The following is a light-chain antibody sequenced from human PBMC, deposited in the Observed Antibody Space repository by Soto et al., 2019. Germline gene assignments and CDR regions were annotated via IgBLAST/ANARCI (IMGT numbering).Light chain of an antibody. Sequence: EIVLTQSPGTLTFSPGERATLSCRASQSVRNRYLAWYQQKPGQAPRLLIYGVSSRATGIPDRFSGSGSGTDFTLTISRLEPEDFAVYYCEQYDNSPLTFGGGTNVDIK. J-gene: IGKJ4*01. CDR3: EQYDNSPLT. CDR1: QSVRNRY. V-gene: IGKV3-20*01. CDR2: GVS.